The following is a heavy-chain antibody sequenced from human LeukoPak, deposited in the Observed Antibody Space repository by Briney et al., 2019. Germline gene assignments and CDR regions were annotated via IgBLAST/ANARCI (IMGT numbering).Heavy chain of an antibody. CDR1: GGTFSSYA. Sequence: ASVKVSCKASGGTFSSYAISWVRQAPGQGLEWMGGIIPIFGTANYAQKFQGRVTITADESTSTAYMELSSLRSEDTAVYYCARSPAANYYYYYMDVWGKGTTVTISS. CDR2: IIPIFGTA. CDR3: ARSPAANYYYYYMDV. V-gene: IGHV1-69*13. D-gene: IGHD2-2*01. J-gene: IGHJ6*03.